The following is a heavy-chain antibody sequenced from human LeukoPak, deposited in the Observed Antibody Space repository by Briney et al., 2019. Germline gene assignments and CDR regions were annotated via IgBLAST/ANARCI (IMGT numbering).Heavy chain of an antibody. CDR3: ARDRTAAAGSFDY. J-gene: IGHJ4*02. CDR1: GFTFSSYW. V-gene: IGHV3-7*01. Sequence: PGGSLRLSCAASGFTFSSYWMSWVRQAPGKGLEWVANIKQDGSEKYYVDSVKGRFTISRDNAKNSLYLQMNSLRAEDTAVYYCARDRTAAAGSFDYWGQGTLVTVSS. D-gene: IGHD6-13*01. CDR2: IKQDGSEK.